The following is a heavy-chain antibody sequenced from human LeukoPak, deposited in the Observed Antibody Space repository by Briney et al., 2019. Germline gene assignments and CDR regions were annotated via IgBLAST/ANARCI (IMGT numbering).Heavy chain of an antibody. CDR2: MNPNSGNT. Sequence: SVKVSCKASGYTFTGYYMHWVRQAPGQGLEWMGWMNPNSGNTGYAQKFQGRVTITRNTSISTAYMELSSLRSEDTAVYYCARASQTNNWFDPWGQGTLVTVSS. CDR1: GYTFTGYY. J-gene: IGHJ5*02. CDR3: ARASQTNNWFDP. V-gene: IGHV1-8*03.